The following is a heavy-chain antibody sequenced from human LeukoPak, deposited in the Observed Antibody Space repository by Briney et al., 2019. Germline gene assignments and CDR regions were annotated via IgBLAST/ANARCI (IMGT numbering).Heavy chain of an antibody. V-gene: IGHV1-69*10. CDR1: GGTFSSYA. CDR2: IIPILGIA. CDR3: ARNQYYYDSSGLFDP. J-gene: IGHJ5*02. D-gene: IGHD3-22*01. Sequence: SVKVSCKASGGTFSSYAISWVRQAPGQGLEGMGGIIPILGIANYAQKFQGRVTITADKSTSTAYMELSSLRSEDTAVYYCARNQYYYDSSGLFDPWGQGTLVTVSS.